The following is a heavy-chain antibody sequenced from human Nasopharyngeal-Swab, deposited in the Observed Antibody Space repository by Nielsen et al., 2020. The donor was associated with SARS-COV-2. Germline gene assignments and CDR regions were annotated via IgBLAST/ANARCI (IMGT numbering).Heavy chain of an antibody. V-gene: IGHV3-30*02. Sequence: GESLKISCAASGLSVSSNYMSWVRQAPGKGLEWVAFIRYDGFNQHYADSVKGRFTISRDSFKNTLYLQLNSLRAEDTAVYYCAKDHKMDSGGGVGYMDVWGKGTTVTVSS. CDR2: IRYDGFNQ. J-gene: IGHJ6*03. CDR1: GLSVSSNY. D-gene: IGHD3-16*01. CDR3: AKDHKMDSGGGVGYMDV.